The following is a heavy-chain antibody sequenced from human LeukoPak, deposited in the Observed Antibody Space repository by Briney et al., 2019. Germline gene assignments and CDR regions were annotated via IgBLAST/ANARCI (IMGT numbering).Heavy chain of an antibody. CDR1: GYSFTSYW. CDR3: ARLNDFGDYVLLGWYLDL. CDR2: IYPSDSNT. J-gene: IGHJ2*01. D-gene: IGHD4-17*01. V-gene: IGHV5-51*01. Sequence: GESLKISCEASGYSFTSYWIAWVRQMPGKGLEWMGIIYPSDSNTKYSPSFQGQVTISADKSISTVYLQWSSLKASDSAMYYCARLNDFGDYVLLGWYLDLWGHGALVTVSS.